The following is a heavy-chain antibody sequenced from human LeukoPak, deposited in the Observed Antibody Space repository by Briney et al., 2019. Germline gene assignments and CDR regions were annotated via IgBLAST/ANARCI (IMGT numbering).Heavy chain of an antibody. J-gene: IGHJ4*02. CDR2: ISGRSDST. Sequence: QAGGSLRLSCAASGFTFSSYGMSWVRQAPGKGLEWVSGISGRSDSTYYADSVKGRFTISRDNSKNALYLQMNSLRAEDTAVYYCAKDSAKKYDDYWGQGTLVTVSS. V-gene: IGHV3-23*01. D-gene: IGHD2/OR15-2a*01. CDR1: GFTFSSYG. CDR3: AKDSAKKYDDY.